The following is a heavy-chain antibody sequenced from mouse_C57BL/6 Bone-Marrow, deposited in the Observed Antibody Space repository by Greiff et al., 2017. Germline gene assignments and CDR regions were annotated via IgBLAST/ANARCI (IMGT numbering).Heavy chain of an antibody. V-gene: IGHV5-6*02. J-gene: IGHJ2*01. CDR3: ARHVYGFDY. CDR1: GFTFSSYG. Sequence: DVMLVESGGDLVKPGGSLKLSCAASGFTFSSYGMSWVRQTPDKRLEWVATISSGGSYTYYPDSVKGRFTISRDNAKNTRYLQMSSLKSEDTAMYYCARHVYGFDYWGQGTTLTVSS. CDR2: ISSGGSYT. D-gene: IGHD1-1*01.